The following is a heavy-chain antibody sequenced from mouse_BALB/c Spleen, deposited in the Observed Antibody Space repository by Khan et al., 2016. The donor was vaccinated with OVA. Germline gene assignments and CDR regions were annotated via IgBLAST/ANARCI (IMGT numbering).Heavy chain of an antibody. CDR1: GFSLTSYG. CDR2: IWTDGST. J-gene: IGHJ4*01. Sequence: QVRLQQSGPGLVAPSQSLSITCTISGFSLTSYGVHWVRQPPGKGLEWLVVIWTDGSTTYNSALKSRLSITKDNSKSQVFLKMNSLQTDDTAIYYCARHDRYFYAMDYWGQGTSVTVSS. V-gene: IGHV2-6-1*01. CDR3: ARHDRYFYAMDY. D-gene: IGHD2-14*01.